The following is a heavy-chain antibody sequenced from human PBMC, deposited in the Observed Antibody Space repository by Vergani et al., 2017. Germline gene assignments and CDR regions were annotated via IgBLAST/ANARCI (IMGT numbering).Heavy chain of an antibody. CDR1: GFTFSSYA. J-gene: IGHJ4*02. V-gene: IGHV3-23*01. CDR2: ISGSGGST. Sequence: EVQLLESGGGLVQPGGSLRLSCAASGFTFSSYAMSWVRQAPGKGLEWVSAISGSGGSTYYADSVKGRFTISRDNSKNTLYLQMNSLRAEDTAVYYCAKDTVYYDYVWGSYRYPIPVAPGIWNAPTIDYWGQGTLVTVSS. D-gene: IGHD3-16*02. CDR3: AKDTVYYDYVWGSYRYPIPVAPGIWNAPTIDY.